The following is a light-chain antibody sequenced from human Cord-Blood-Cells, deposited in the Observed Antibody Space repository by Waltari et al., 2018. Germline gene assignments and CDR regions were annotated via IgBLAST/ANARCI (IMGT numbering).Light chain of an antibody. CDR3: SSYTSSSTRV. V-gene: IGLV2-14*03. Sequence: QSALTQPASVSGSPGQSITIPCTGTSSDVGGYNYVSWYQQHPGKAPKLRSYDVSNRPSGVSNRFSGSKSGNTASLTISGLQAEDEADYYCSSYTSSSTRVFGGGTKLTVL. J-gene: IGLJ3*02. CDR2: DVS. CDR1: SSDVGGYNY.